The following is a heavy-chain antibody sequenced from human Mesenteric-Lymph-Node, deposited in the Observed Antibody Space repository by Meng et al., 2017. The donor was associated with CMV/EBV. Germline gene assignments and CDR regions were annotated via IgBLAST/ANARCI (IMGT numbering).Heavy chain of an antibody. CDR1: GVSVTSGAYH. D-gene: IGHD2/OR15-2a*01. J-gene: IGHJ4*02. CDR3: AKSRSSTPGIVDD. V-gene: IGHV4-61*08. CDR2: IYGTGIT. Sequence: QVHRRGSGPGLVKPSESLSLTCIVSGVSVTSGAYHWSWIRQSPGKGLEWIGYIYGTGITIYNPSLKSRVTILLETSKNQFSLKLNSVTTADTAVYYCAKSRSSTPGIVDDWGQGTLVTASS.